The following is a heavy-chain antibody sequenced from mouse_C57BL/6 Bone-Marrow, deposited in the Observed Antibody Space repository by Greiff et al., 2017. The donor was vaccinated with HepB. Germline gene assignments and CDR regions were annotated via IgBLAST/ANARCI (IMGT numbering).Heavy chain of an antibody. V-gene: IGHV1-72*01. CDR3: ARGGHGYVPWFAY. CDR1: GYTFTSYW. J-gene: IGHJ3*01. CDR2: IDPNSGGT. Sequence: QQSCKASGYTFTSYWMHWVKQRPGRGLEWIGRIDPNSGGTKYNEKFKSKATLTVDKPSSTAYMQLSSLTSEDSAVYYCARGGHGYVPWFAYWGQGTLVTVSA. D-gene: IGHD2-2*01.